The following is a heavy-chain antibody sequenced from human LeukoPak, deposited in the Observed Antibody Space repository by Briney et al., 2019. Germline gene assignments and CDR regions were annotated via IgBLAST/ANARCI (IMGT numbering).Heavy chain of an antibody. CDR1: GYTFTSYD. V-gene: IGHV1-8*03. CDR3: ARDTDIQGDAFDI. J-gene: IGHJ3*02. CDR2: MNPNSGNT. Sequence: ASVKVSCKASGYTFTSYDINWVRQATGQGLEWMGWMNPNSGNTGYAQKFQGRVTITRNTSISTAYMELSSLRSEDTAVYYCARDTDIQGDAFDIWGQGTMVTVSS.